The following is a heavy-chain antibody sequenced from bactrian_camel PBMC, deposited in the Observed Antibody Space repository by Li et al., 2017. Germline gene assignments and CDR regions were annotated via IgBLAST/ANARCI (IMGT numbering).Heavy chain of an antibody. Sequence: HVQLVESGGGSVQAGGSLRLSCTASGYTYSSACVGWFRQAPGKERERVAEIDSDGSTRYTDSVKGRFTISKDNAKNTLYLEMNSLKPEDTAVYYCAADRTGGSCYTAQWDFGYWGQGTQVTVS. J-gene: IGHJ6*01. D-gene: IGHD2*01. V-gene: IGHV3S53*01. CDR1: GYTYSSAC. CDR3: AADRTGGSCYTAQWDFGY. CDR2: IDSDGST.